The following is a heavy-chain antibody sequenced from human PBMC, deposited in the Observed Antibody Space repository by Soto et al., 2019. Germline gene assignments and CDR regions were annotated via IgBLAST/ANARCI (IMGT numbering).Heavy chain of an antibody. CDR2: IRSKANSYAT. CDR1: GFTFSGSA. J-gene: IGHJ4*02. CDR3: TTIYDYIWGSYEGFDY. D-gene: IGHD3-16*01. V-gene: IGHV3-73*01. Sequence: EVQLVESGGGLVQPGGSLKLSCAASGFTFSGSAMHWVRQASGKGLEWVGRIRSKANSYATAYAASVKGRFTISRDDSKNTGYMQMNSLKTEDTAVYYCTTIYDYIWGSYEGFDYWGQGTLVTVSS.